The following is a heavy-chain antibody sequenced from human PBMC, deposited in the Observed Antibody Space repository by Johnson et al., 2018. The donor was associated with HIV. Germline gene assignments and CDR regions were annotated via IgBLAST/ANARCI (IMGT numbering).Heavy chain of an antibody. CDR3: ARDFMYAFDI. J-gene: IGHJ3*02. V-gene: IGHV3-15*01. Sequence: VQLVESGGGVVQPGRSLRLSCAASGFTFSNAWMSWVRQAPGKGLEWVGRIKSKTDGGTTDYAAPVKGRFTISRDDSKNTLYLQMNSLRAEDTAVYYCARDFMYAFDIWGQGTMVTVSS. D-gene: IGHD3-10*02. CDR2: IKSKTDGGTT. CDR1: GFTFSNAW.